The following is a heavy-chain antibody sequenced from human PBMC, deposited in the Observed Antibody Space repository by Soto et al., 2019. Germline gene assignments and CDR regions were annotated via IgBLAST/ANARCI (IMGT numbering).Heavy chain of an antibody. J-gene: IGHJ4*02. CDR2: IIPIIGTA. CDR1: GGTFNNYA. D-gene: IGHD5-12*01. CDR3: ARGGVDVVATSAFDY. V-gene: IGHV1-69*01. Sequence: QVQLVQSGAEVKKPGSSVKVSCKASGGTFNNYAISWVRQATGQGLEWMGGIIPIIGTADYAHKFQGRLAISADESPGTTFMELSSLRSEDTALYYCARGGVDVVATSAFDYWGQGTLVTVSS.